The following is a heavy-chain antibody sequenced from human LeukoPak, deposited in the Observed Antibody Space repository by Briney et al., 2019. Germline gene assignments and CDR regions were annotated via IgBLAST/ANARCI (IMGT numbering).Heavy chain of an antibody. D-gene: IGHD2-21*01. CDR2: LYYSGST. CDR3: ARVGKYCGGDCYSVKY. V-gene: IGHV4-30-4*08. J-gene: IGHJ4*02. Sequence: SQTLSLTCTVSSGAISSGDYYWSWIRQPPGKGLEWIGYLYYSGSTYYNPSLKSRVTISVDTSKNQFSLNLRSVTAADTAVYYCARVGKYCGGDCYSVKYWGQGTLVTVSS. CDR1: SGAISSGDYY.